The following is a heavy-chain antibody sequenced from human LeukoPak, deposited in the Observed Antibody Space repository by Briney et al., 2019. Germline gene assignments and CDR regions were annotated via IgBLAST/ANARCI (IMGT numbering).Heavy chain of an antibody. V-gene: IGHV4-39*01. CDR3: ARLEQQLVLGFDY. CDR2: IYYTGST. Sequence: SETLSLTCTAPVGSIGSGSYYGGWIRHPPEKGRGWIGSIYYTGSTNYNPSLKSRVTISVDTSKNQFSLKLRSVTAADTALYYCARLEQQLVLGFDYWGQGTLVTVSS. J-gene: IGHJ4*02. D-gene: IGHD6-13*01. CDR1: VGSIGSGSYY.